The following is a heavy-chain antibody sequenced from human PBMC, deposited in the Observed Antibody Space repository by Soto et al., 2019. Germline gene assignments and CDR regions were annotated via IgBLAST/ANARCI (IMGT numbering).Heavy chain of an antibody. D-gene: IGHD6-13*01. CDR3: ARDPYSSSWPTQYYFDY. Sequence: ASVKVSCKASGYTFTSYYMHWVRQAPGQGLEWMGIINPSGGSTSYAQKFQGRVTMTRDTSTSTVYMELSSLRSEDTAVYYCARDPYSSSWPTQYYFDYWGQGTLVTVSS. V-gene: IGHV1-46*01. CDR2: INPSGGST. J-gene: IGHJ4*02. CDR1: GYTFTSYY.